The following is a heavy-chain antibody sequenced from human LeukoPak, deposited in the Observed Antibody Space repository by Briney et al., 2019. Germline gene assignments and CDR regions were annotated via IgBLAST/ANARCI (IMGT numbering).Heavy chain of an antibody. Sequence: KPSETLSLTCTVSGDSISSYYWSWIRQPPGKGLEWIGYIYYRGSTNYNPSLKSRVTISVDTSKNQFSLKLSSVTAADTAVYYCARSGAVALWYLDYWGQGTQVTVSS. D-gene: IGHD6-19*01. CDR1: GDSISSYY. CDR3: ARSGAVALWYLDY. V-gene: IGHV4-59*08. J-gene: IGHJ4*02. CDR2: IYYRGST.